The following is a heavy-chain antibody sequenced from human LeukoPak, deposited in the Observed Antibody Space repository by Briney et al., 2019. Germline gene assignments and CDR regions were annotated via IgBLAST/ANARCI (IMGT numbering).Heavy chain of an antibody. V-gene: IGHV3-23*01. J-gene: IGHJ5*02. D-gene: IGHD1/OR15-1a*01. CDR3: AKKYAVDSTNWYKIFDH. Sequence: QAGGSLRLSCAASGFTFSSYAMTWVRQAPGKGLEWVSTITSGGDIYYTDSVKGRFTISRDNSRNTLYLQMDSLRAEDTAVYYCAKKYAVDSTNWYKIFDHWGRGTLVTVST. CDR1: GFTFSSYA. CDR2: ITSGGDI.